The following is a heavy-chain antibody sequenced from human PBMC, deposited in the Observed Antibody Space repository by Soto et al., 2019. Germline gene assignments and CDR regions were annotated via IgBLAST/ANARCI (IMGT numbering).Heavy chain of an antibody. V-gene: IGHV1-69*06. D-gene: IGHD5-18*01. Sequence: SVKVSCKASGGTFSSYAISWVRQAPGQGLEWMGGIIPIFGTANYAQKFQGRVTITADKSTSTAYMELSSLRSEDTAVYYCASVEGGGLWRPVDTARDLYGTDVRGQVTKDTVSS. CDR3: ASVEGGGLWRPVDTARDLYGTDV. CDR1: GGTFSSYA. J-gene: IGHJ6*02. CDR2: IIPIFGTA.